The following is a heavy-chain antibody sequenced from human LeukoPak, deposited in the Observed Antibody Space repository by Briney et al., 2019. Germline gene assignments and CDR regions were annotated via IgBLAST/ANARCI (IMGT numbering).Heavy chain of an antibody. D-gene: IGHD6-6*01. J-gene: IGHJ4*02. CDR2: IWYDGSNK. V-gene: IGHV3-33*08. Sequence: PGRSLRLSCAASGFTVSSNYMHWVRQAAGKGLEWVAVIWYDGSNKYYADSVKGRFTISRDNSKNTLYLQMSSLRAEDTAVYYCARDDSSSGGSDYWGQGTLVTVSS. CDR3: ARDDSSSGGSDY. CDR1: GFTVSSNY.